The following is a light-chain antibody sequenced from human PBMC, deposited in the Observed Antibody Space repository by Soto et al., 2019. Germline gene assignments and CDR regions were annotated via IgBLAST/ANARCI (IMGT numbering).Light chain of an antibody. CDR2: DVT. Sequence: QSALTQPASVSGSPGQSITIPCTGTTSDVGSHYSVSSYQQHPGKAPKLMIYDVTNRPSGVSYRFSGSQSGITPSLTISGLQAEDEADYYCSTSRSRDTPVVFGGGTKMTVL. V-gene: IGLV2-14*01. J-gene: IGLJ2*01. CDR1: TSDVGSHYS. CDR3: STSRSRDTPVV.